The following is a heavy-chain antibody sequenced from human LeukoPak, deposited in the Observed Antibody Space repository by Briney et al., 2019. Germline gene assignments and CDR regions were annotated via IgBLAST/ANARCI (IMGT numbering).Heavy chain of an antibody. CDR1: GGTFSSYA. CDR3: ARALKGQDGYSQMDV. J-gene: IGHJ6*02. CDR2: IIPIFGTA. Sequence: SVKVSCRASGGTFSSYAISWVRQAPGQGLEWMGGIIPIFGTANYAQKFQGRVTITADESTSTAYMELSSLRSEDTAVYYCARALKGQDGYSQMDVWGQGTTVTVSS. V-gene: IGHV1-69*13. D-gene: IGHD5-24*01.